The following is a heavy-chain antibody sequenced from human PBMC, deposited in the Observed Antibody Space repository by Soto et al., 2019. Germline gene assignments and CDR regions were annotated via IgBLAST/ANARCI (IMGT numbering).Heavy chain of an antibody. V-gene: IGHV4-59*11. CDR1: GGAISRHY. D-gene: IGHD4-17*01. CDR3: ARVYGLGAVDI. J-gene: IGHJ3*02. CDR2: IYDSGST. Sequence: SETQCLTSTVSGGAISRHYRRRARQPPGKGLEWSGDIYDSGSTNDNPSLKGRVTISVDTSKNQFSLKLSSVTAADTAVHYCARVYGLGAVDIWGQGTMVT.